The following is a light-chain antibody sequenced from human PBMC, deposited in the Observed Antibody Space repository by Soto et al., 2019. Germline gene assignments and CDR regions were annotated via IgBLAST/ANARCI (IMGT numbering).Light chain of an antibody. J-gene: IGKJ2*01. CDR1: QSVSGR. Sequence: EIVMTQSPATLSVSPGERATLSCRASQSVSGRLAWYQQKPGQAPRLLMYDASTRATGFPARFSGSASGTEFTLTISDLQSEDFAVYFCQQYNNWPYTFGQGTKVDIK. V-gene: IGKV3-15*01. CDR3: QQYNNWPYT. CDR2: DAS.